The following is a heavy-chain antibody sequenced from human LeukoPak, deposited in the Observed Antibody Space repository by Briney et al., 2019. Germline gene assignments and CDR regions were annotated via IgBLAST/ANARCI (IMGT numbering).Heavy chain of an antibody. CDR2: INYSDGKT. J-gene: IGHJ5*02. D-gene: IGHD3-10*01. CDR1: GFTFSIYA. CDR3: AKDSGNRLYSYADL. V-gene: IGHV3-23*01. Sequence: PGGSLRPSCSGSGFTFSIYAMNWVRQAPGKGLEWVSGINYSDGKTSYADSVKGRFTISRDNSRNTLYLQMNSLRVEDTAVYYCAKDSGNRLYSYADLWGQGILVTVSS.